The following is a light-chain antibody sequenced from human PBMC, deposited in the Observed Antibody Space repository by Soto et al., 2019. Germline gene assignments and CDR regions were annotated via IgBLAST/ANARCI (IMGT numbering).Light chain of an antibody. CDR2: AAS. Sequence: DIQMTQSPSSLSASVGDRVTITCRASQGISTYLNWYQQKPGKAPKVLIYAASSLQSGVPSRFSGRGSETDFTLTISSLQPEDFATYSCQQSNSITWTFGQGTKVDI. CDR3: QQSNSITWT. V-gene: IGKV1-39*01. J-gene: IGKJ1*01. CDR1: QGISTY.